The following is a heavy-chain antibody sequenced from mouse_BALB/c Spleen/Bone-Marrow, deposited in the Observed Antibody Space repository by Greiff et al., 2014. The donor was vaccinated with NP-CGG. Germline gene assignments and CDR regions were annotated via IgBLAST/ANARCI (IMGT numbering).Heavy chain of an antibody. V-gene: IGHV5-6-4*01. CDR1: GFTFSSYT. J-gene: IGHJ2*01. CDR3: TREDTNWDFDY. Sequence: DVMLVESGGGLVKPGGSLKLSCAASGFTFSSYTMSWVRQTPEKRLEWVATISSGGSYTYYPDSVKGRFTISRDNAKNTLYLQMSSLKFEDTAMYYCTREDTNWDFDYWGQGTTLTVSS. CDR2: ISSGGSYT. D-gene: IGHD4-1*01.